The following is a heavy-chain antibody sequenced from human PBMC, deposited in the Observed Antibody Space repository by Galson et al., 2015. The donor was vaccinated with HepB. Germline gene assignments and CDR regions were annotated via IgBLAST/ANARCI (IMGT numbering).Heavy chain of an antibody. Sequence: SVKVSCKASGYTFTSYAMNWVRQAPGQGLEWMGWINTNTGNPTYAQGFTGRFVFSLDTSVSTAYLQISSLKAEDTAVYYCARATYGSGSYYNVAFDYWGQGTLVTVSS. CDR3: ARATYGSGSYYNVAFDY. J-gene: IGHJ4*02. CDR1: GYTFTSYA. CDR2: INTNTGNP. V-gene: IGHV7-4-1*02. D-gene: IGHD3-10*01.